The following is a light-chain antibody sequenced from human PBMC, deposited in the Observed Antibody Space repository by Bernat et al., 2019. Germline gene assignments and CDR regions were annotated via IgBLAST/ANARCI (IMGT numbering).Light chain of an antibody. Sequence: QSALTQPPSVSGSPGQSVTISCTGTSSDVGSYNRVSWYQQSPGTAPKLMIYELTNRPSGVPDRFSGSKSGNTASLTISGLQAEDESHYYCCSYASSDTYVFGSGTRVTVL. CDR2: ELT. V-gene: IGLV2-18*02. CDR1: SSDVGSYNR. CDR3: CSYASSDTYV. J-gene: IGLJ1*01.